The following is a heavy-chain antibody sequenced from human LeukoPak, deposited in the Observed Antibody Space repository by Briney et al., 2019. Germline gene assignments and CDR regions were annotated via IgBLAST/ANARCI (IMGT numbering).Heavy chain of an antibody. Sequence: SETLSLTCSVSGDCIATYYWSWSRQPPGKGLEWIGYISYSGSPYYNPSLKSRVTMSVDTSKNQFSLKLSSVTAADTAVYYCARRKGCSGGSCYGDTFDYWGQGTLVTVSS. J-gene: IGHJ4*02. D-gene: IGHD2-15*01. V-gene: IGHV4-59*08. CDR1: GDCIATYY. CDR3: ARRKGCSGGSCYGDTFDY. CDR2: ISYSGSP.